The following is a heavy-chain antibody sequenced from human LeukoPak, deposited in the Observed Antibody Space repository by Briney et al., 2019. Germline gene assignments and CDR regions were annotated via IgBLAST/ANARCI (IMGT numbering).Heavy chain of an antibody. J-gene: IGHJ5*02. Sequence: PSETLSLTCAVYGGSFSGYYWSWIRQPPGKGLEWIGEIYHSGSTNYNPSLKSRVTISVDTSKNQFSLKLSSVTAADTAVYYCARGLEYSSSWHTINRFDPWGQGTLVTVSS. CDR2: IYHSGST. CDR1: GGSFSGYY. D-gene: IGHD6-13*01. CDR3: ARGLEYSSSWHTINRFDP. V-gene: IGHV4-34*01.